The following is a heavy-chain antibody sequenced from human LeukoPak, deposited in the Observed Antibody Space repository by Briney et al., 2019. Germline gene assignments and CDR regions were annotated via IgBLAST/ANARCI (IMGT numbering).Heavy chain of an antibody. V-gene: IGHV4-39*07. CDR2: IYYSGST. CDR1: GGSISSSSYY. Sequence: SETLSLTCTVSGGSISSSSYYWGWIRQPPGKGLEWIGSIYYSGSTYYNPSLKSRGTISVDTSKNQFSLKLSSVTAADTAVYYCARAYDSSPYGMDVWGQGTTVTVSS. CDR3: ARAYDSSPYGMDV. J-gene: IGHJ6*02. D-gene: IGHD3-10*01.